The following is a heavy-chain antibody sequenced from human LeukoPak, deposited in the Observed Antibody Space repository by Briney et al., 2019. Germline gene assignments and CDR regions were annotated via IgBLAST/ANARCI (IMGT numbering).Heavy chain of an antibody. J-gene: IGHJ2*01. CDR1: GFTFSSYP. CDR3: ARDRHFDL. V-gene: IGHV3-30-3*01. Sequence: QPGRSLRLSCAASGFTFSSYPMHWVRQAPGKGLEWVALTSYDGSSKYYADSVKGRFTISRDNPKNTLYLQMNSLRAEDTAVYYCARDRHFDLWGRGTLVTV. CDR2: TSYDGSSK.